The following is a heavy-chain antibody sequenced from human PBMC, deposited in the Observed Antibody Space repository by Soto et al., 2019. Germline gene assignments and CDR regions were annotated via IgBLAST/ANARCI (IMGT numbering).Heavy chain of an antibody. V-gene: IGHV3-74*01. D-gene: IGHD2-21*02. CDR3: ARGDRGAFDL. J-gene: IGHJ3*01. Sequence: EVQLVESEGGLVQPGGSLRLSCAASGFTFSYYWMHWVRQAPGQGLVWVSRIHSDGSSTTYADSVKGRFTISRDNTKDTLYLQMNSLRAEDTALYYCARGDRGAFDLWGQGTMVTVAS. CDR1: GFTFSYYW. CDR2: IHSDGSST.